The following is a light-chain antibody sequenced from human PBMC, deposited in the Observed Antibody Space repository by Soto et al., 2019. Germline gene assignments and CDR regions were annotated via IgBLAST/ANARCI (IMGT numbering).Light chain of an antibody. V-gene: IGKV1-6*01. CDR3: PQDYSYPRT. CDR2: ATS. J-gene: IGKJ1*01. Sequence: AIQMTQSPSSLSASVEDRVTITCRASQDIRTELGWYQQKPGNAPKLLIYATSILQSGVPSRFSGIGSGTDFTLTISSLQPEDFATYYCPQDYSYPRTFGQGTKVDIK. CDR1: QDIRTE.